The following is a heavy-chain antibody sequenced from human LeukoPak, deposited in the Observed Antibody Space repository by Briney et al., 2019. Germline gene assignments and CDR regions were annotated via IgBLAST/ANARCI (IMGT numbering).Heavy chain of an antibody. CDR3: ARGYDYYYYGMDV. CDR2: ISYDGNNK. J-gene: IGHJ6*02. D-gene: IGHD5-12*01. V-gene: IGHV3-30-3*01. CDR1: GFTFSTYW. Sequence: GGSLRLSCAASGFTFSTYWMSWVRQAPGTGLEWVAVISYDGNNKYYADSVKGRFTISRDNSKNTLYLQMNSLRAEDTAVYYCARGYDYYYYGMDVWGQGTTVTVSS.